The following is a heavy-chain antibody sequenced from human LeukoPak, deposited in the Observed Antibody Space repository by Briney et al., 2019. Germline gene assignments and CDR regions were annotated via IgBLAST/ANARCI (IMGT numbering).Heavy chain of an antibody. V-gene: IGHV3-64*01. CDR1: GFTFSSYE. D-gene: IGHD3-22*01. CDR3: ARGYYYDSSGLDY. J-gene: IGHJ4*02. CDR2: ISSNGGST. Sequence: GGSLRLSCAASGFTFSSYEMNWVRQAPGKGLEYVSAISSNGGSTYYANSVKGRFTISRDNSKNTLYLQMGSLRAEDTAVYYCARGYYYDSSGLDYWGQGTLVTVSS.